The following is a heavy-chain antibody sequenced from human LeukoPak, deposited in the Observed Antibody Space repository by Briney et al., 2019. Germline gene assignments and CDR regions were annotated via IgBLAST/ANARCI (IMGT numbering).Heavy chain of an antibody. V-gene: IGHV3-7*01. CDR1: GFTFNSYW. D-gene: IGHD1-26*01. CDR3: AKVGAWQLQRVFEN. CDR2: INRDGSEQ. J-gene: IGHJ4*02. Sequence: PGGSLILSCTASGFTFNSYWMTWARHIPGKGLEWVANINRDGSEQYYVESVKGRFTISRDYGRNSLYLQMDSLRVDDTAVYYCAKVGAWQLQRVFENWGQGTLVTVSS.